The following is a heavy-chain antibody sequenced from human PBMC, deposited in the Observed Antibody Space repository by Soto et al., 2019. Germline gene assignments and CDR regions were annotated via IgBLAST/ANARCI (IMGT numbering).Heavy chain of an antibody. J-gene: IGHJ4*02. CDR1: GGSISSGGYY. CDR2: TYYSGST. CDR3: ARYQQLGFDY. V-gene: IGHV4-31*03. D-gene: IGHD6-13*01. Sequence: PSDSLSRTCSVSGGSISSGGYYWSWIRQHPGKGLEWIGYTYYSGSTYYNPSLKSRVTISVDTSKNQFSLKLSSVTAADTAVYYCARYQQLGFDYWGQGTLVTVSS.